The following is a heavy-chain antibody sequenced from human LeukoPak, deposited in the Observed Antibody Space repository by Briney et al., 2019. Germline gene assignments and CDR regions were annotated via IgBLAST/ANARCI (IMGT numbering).Heavy chain of an antibody. J-gene: IGHJ6*02. CDR2: INSDESIT. V-gene: IGHV3-74*01. D-gene: IGHD3-10*01. CDR3: AREGTGSGTTDYYYYYGMDM. Sequence: GGSLRLSCAASGFPLSRYWMHWVRQVPGKGKGWVSRINSDESITTYADSVKGRFTISRDNAKNTVYLQMNSLRAEDTAVYYCAREGTGSGTTDYYYYYGMDMWGPGTTVTVSS. CDR1: GFPLSRYW.